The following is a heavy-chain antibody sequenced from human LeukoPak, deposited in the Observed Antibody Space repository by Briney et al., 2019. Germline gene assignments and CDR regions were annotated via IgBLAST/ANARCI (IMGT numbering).Heavy chain of an antibody. V-gene: IGHV3-33*01. CDR2: IWSDGSNK. Sequence: GGSLRLSCAASGLSFSDYGMHWVRQAPGKGLEWVAVIWSDGSNKYYADSVKGRFTVSRDNSKNTLYLQVNTLRADDTAVYFCASAAGPFDHWGQGTLVTVSS. J-gene: IGHJ4*02. CDR3: ASAAGPFDH. D-gene: IGHD6-13*01. CDR1: GLSFSDYG.